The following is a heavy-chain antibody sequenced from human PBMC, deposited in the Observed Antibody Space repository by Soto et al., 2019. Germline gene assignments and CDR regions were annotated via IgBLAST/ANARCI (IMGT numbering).Heavy chain of an antibody. V-gene: IGHV3-33*01. CDR2: IWYDGSNK. Sequence: QVQLVESGGGVVQPGRSLRLSCAASGFTFSSYGMHWVRQAPGKGLEWVAVIWYDGSNKYYADSVKGRFTISRDNSQNTLYRQMNSLRAEDTAVYYCARGVGYQHFDYWGQGTLVTVYS. D-gene: IGHD2-2*01. CDR3: ARGVGYQHFDY. J-gene: IGHJ4*02. CDR1: GFTFSSYG.